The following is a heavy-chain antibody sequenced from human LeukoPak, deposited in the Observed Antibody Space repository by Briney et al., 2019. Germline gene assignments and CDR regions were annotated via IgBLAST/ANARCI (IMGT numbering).Heavy chain of an antibody. D-gene: IGHD2-2*01. CDR1: GGSFSGYY. J-gene: IGHJ4*02. CDR2: IDRRGST. CDR3: ARPVYCSATTCQGPFDY. V-gene: IGHV4-34*01. Sequence: SETLSLTCAVYGGSFSGYYWGWIRQSPGKGLEWIVEIDRRGSTNYNPSLKSRITISIDTSKSQFSMELSSVTAADTALYYCARPVYCSATTCQGPFDYWGQGTLATVSS.